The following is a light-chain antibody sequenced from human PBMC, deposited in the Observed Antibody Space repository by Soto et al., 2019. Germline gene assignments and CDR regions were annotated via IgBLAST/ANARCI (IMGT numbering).Light chain of an antibody. CDR3: QQYGSSPPGT. CDR1: QSVSGSY. J-gene: IGKJ1*01. CDR2: GGS. Sequence: IVLTQSPGTLSLSPGERATLSFRASQSVSGSYLAWYQQKPGQAPRLLIYGGSSRATAIPDRFSGSGSGTDFTLTISRLEPEDFAVYYCQQYGSSPPGTFGQGTKVDIK. V-gene: IGKV3-20*01.